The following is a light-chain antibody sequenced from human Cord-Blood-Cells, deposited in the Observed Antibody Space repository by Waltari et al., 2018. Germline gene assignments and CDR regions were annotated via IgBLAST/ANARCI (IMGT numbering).Light chain of an antibody. CDR1: SSNIGSNS. Sequence: QSVLTQPPSASGPPGQRVTISCSGSSSNIGSNSVYWYQQLPGTAPKLLIYRNNQRPSGVPDRFSGSKSGTSASLAISGLRSEDEADYYCAAWDDSLSGYVFGTGTKVTVL. CDR3: AAWDDSLSGYV. V-gene: IGLV1-47*01. CDR2: RNN. J-gene: IGLJ1*01.